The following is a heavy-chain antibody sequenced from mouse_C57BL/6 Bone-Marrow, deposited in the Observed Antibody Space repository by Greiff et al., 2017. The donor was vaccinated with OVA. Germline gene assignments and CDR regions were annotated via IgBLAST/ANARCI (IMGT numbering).Heavy chain of an antibody. CDR2: IDPSDSYT. J-gene: IGHJ3*01. Sequence: VQLQQPGAELVKPGASVKLSCKASGYTFTSYWMQWVKQRPGQGLEWIGEIDPSDSYTNYNQKFKGKATLTVDTSSSTAYMQLSSLTSEDSAVYYCAPTGTWFAYWGQGTLVTVSA. CDR1: GYTFTSYW. D-gene: IGHD4-1*02. CDR3: APTGTWFAY. V-gene: IGHV1-50*01.